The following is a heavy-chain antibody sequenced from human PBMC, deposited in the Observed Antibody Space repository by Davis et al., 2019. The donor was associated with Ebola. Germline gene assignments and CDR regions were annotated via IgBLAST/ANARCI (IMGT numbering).Heavy chain of an antibody. CDR3: ARVDNGSNSDY. Sequence: LSLSCAASGCSFSSYGMHWVRQPPGKGLEWVAVIWYDGSNKYYADSAKGRFTISRDNSKNTLYLQMNSLRAEDTAVYYCARVDNGSNSDYWGQGTLVTVSS. J-gene: IGHJ4*02. V-gene: IGHV3-33*08. CDR2: IWYDGSNK. D-gene: IGHD4-23*01. CDR1: GCSFSSYG.